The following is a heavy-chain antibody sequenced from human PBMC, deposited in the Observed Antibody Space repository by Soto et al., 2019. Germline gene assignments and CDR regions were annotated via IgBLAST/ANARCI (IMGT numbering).Heavy chain of an antibody. V-gene: IGHV1-18*04. Sequence: QVRLVQSGAEVKKPGASVKVSCKASGYTFTSYGISWVRQAPGQGLDWMGWISAYNGNTKYAQDLQGRVTMTTDTSTITAYMELRSLRSDDTAVYYCARFTGGSYNTYYFYYGMDVWGQGTTVTVSS. D-gene: IGHD2-15*01. J-gene: IGHJ6*02. CDR3: ARFTGGSYNTYYFYYGMDV. CDR2: ISAYNGNT. CDR1: GYTFTSYG.